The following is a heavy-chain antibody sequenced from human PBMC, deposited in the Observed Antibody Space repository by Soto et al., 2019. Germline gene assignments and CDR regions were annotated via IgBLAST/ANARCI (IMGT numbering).Heavy chain of an antibody. Sequence: QVQLVQSGAEVKKPGASVKVSCKASGYTFTSYGISWVRQAPGQGLEWMGWISAYNGNTNYSQKLQGRVTMTTDTSTSTAYIELRSLRSDDTAVYYCSRYSSSWYGGNWFDPWGQGTLVTVSS. J-gene: IGHJ5*02. D-gene: IGHD6-13*01. CDR2: ISAYNGNT. CDR1: GYTFTSYG. V-gene: IGHV1-18*01. CDR3: SRYSSSWYGGNWFDP.